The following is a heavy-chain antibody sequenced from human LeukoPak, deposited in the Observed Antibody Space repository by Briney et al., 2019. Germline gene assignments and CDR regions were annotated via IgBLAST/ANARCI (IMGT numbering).Heavy chain of an antibody. D-gene: IGHD3-22*01. Sequence: GESLKISCKCSGYSFTNYWIGWVRQMPGKGLEWMGIIYPGDSDTRYSPSFQGQVTISADKSISTAYLQWSSLKASDTAMYYCARSTYYYDSSGYSPGAFDIWGQGTMVTVSS. CDR2: IYPGDSDT. CDR1: GYSFTNYW. J-gene: IGHJ3*02. CDR3: ARSTYYYDSSGYSPGAFDI. V-gene: IGHV5-51*01.